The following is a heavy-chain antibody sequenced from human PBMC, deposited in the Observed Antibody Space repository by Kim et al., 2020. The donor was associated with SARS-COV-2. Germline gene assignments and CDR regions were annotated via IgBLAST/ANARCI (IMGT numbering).Heavy chain of an antibody. CDR1: GFTFSNYA. CDR2: TTRSGGGT. V-gene: IGHV3-64D*06. D-gene: IGHD1-7*01. J-gene: IGHJ4*02. Sequence: GGSLRLSCAASGFTFSNYAIHWVRRAPGKGLEYVSATTRSGGGTFYADSVEGRFTITRDNTKNTMHHQMNSLRLEDTSVYYCVIYGRNSGAVLWGQGTLVTVSP. CDR3: VIYGRNSGAVL.